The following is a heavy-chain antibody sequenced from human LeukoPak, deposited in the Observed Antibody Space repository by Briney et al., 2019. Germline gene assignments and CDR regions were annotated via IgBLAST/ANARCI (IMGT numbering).Heavy chain of an antibody. V-gene: IGHV3-30*18. CDR2: ISYDGSNK. CDR1: GFTFSSYG. D-gene: IGHD3-22*01. Sequence: PGGSLRLSCAASGFTFSSYGMHWVRQAPGKGLEWVAVISYDGSNKYYADSVKGRFTISRDNSKNTLYLQMNSLRAEDTAVYYCAKDPAMIVVRGGFDYWGQGTLVTVSS. J-gene: IGHJ4*02. CDR3: AKDPAMIVVRGGFDY.